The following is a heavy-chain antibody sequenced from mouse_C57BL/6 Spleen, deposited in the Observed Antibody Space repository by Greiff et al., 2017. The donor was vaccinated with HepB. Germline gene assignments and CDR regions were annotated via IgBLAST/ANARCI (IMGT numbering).Heavy chain of an antibody. Sequence: EVHLVESGGGLVKPGGSLKLSCAASGFTFSDYGMHWVRQAPEKGLEWVAYISSGSSTIYYADTVKGRFTISRDNAKNTLFLQMTSLRSEDTAMYYCARRLWYRYAMDYWGQGTSVTVSS. CDR1: GFTFSDYG. CDR2: ISSGSSTI. J-gene: IGHJ4*01. V-gene: IGHV5-17*01. D-gene: IGHD2-1*01. CDR3: ARRLWYRYAMDY.